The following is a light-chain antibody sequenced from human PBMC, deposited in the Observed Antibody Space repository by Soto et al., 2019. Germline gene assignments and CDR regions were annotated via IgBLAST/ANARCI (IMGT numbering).Light chain of an antibody. V-gene: IGKV4-1*01. CDR3: QQYESTPPT. CDR1: QSVLYSSNNKNY. Sequence: DIVMTQSPDSLAVSLGERATINCKSSQSVLYSSNNKNYLAWYQQRPGQPPKLLIYCASTRESGVTDRFSGSGSRTDFTLTITRLQAEDVAVYYCQQYESTPPTFGQGTKLEIK. CDR2: CAS. J-gene: IGKJ2*01.